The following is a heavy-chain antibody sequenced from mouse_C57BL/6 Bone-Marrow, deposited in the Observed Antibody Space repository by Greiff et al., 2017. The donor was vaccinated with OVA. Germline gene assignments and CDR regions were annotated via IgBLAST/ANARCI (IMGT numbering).Heavy chain of an antibody. Sequence: EVKLMESGGGLVKPGGSLKLSCAASGFTFSDYGMHWVRQAPEKGLEWVAYISSGSSTIYYADTVKGRFTISRDNAKNTLFLQMTSLRSEDTAMYYCARPLYYDYPAWFAYWGQGTLVTVSA. CDR1: GFTFSDYG. CDR2: ISSGSSTI. CDR3: ARPLYYDYPAWFAY. D-gene: IGHD2-4*01. J-gene: IGHJ3*01. V-gene: IGHV5-17*01.